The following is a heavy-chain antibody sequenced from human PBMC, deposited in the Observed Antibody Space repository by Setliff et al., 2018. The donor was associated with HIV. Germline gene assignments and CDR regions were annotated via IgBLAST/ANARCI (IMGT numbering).Heavy chain of an antibody. V-gene: IGHV1-69*06. Sequence: ASVKVSCKASGDTFGSHTISWVRQAPRQGLEWMGGIIPKFGAANYAQNFQGRVAITADKFTKTAYMELSSLRSEDTAGYYCARRSVDWLLGSPYNWFDPWGQGTLVTVSS. CDR3: ARRSVDWLLGSPYNWFDP. CDR1: GDTFGSHT. CDR2: IIPKFGAA. J-gene: IGHJ5*02. D-gene: IGHD3-9*01.